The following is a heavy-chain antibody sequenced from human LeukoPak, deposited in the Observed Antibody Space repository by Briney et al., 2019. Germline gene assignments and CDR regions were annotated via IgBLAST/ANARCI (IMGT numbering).Heavy chain of an antibody. V-gene: IGHV3-33*08. CDR2: IWYDGSKK. D-gene: IGHD6-13*01. CDR1: GFTFSSYW. J-gene: IGHJ4*02. CDR3: ARDPASAGVYFDS. Sequence: GGSLRLSCAASGFTFSSYWMSWVRQAPGKGLEWVAVIWYDGSKKYYADSVKGRFTISRDDSENTLYLQMNSLRGEDTAVYYCARDPASAGVYFDSWGQGTLVTVSS.